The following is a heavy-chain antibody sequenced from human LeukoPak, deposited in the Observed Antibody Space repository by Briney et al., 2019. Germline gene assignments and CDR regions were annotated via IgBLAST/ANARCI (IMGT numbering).Heavy chain of an antibody. CDR3: AREYTMRVVVSGYFDY. J-gene: IGHJ4*02. D-gene: IGHD3-22*01. Sequence: ASVKVSCKASGYTFTGYYMHWVRQAPGQGLEWMGWINPNSGGTNYAQKFQGRVTMTRDTFISTAYMELSRLGSDDTAVYYCAREYTMRVVVSGYFDYWGQGTLVTVSS. CDR2: INPNSGGT. CDR1: GYTFTGYY. V-gene: IGHV1-2*02.